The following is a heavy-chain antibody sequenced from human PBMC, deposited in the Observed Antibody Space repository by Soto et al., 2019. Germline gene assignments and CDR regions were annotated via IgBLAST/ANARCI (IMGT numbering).Heavy chain of an antibody. CDR1: GGTFSSYA. J-gene: IGHJ4*02. CDR2: IIPIFGTA. CDR3: ARGHGEYYYDSSGPTLGFDY. D-gene: IGHD3-22*01. Sequence: ASVKVSCQASGGTFSSYAISWVRQAPGQGLEWMGGIIPIFGTANYAQKFQGRVTITADESTSTAYMELSSLRSEDTAVYYCARGHGEYYYDSSGPTLGFDYWGQGTLVTVSS. V-gene: IGHV1-69*13.